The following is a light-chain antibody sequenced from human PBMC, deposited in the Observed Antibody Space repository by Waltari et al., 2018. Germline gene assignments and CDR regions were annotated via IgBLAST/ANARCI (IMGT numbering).Light chain of an antibody. CDR2: DVN. CDR1: SSAVGGYAY. Sequence: QSALTQPASVSASPGQSITISCTGTSSAVGGYAYVPWYQQHPGKAPQLMIYDVNKRPSGVSHRFSASKSGNTASLTIFGLQAEDEADYYCISYTSTTTYVVVGGGTKLTVL. J-gene: IGLJ2*01. CDR3: ISYTSTTTYVV. V-gene: IGLV2-14*03.